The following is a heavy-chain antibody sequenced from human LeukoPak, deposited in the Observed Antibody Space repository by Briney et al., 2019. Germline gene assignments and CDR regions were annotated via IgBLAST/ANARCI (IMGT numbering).Heavy chain of an antibody. CDR3: ASRHGDSGSSNC. Sequence: SETLSLTCSVSGASVSSGSYYWSWIRQPPGKGLEWIGYIYFIGSTNYNPSLTSRVTISLHTSKNQFSLRLSPVTAADAAVYYCASRHGDSGSSNCWGQETLVTVSS. V-gene: IGHV4-61*01. J-gene: IGHJ4*02. CDR1: GASVSSGSYY. D-gene: IGHD3-10*01. CDR2: IYFIGST.